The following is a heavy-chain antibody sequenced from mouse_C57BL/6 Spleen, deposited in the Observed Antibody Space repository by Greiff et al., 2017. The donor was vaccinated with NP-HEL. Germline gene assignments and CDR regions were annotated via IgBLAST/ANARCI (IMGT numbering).Heavy chain of an antibody. J-gene: IGHJ2*01. CDR3: ARGYYGFFYFDY. V-gene: IGHV5-4*03. CDR1: GFTFSSYA. D-gene: IGHD1-1*01. Sequence: EVKLVESGGGLVKPGGSLKLSCAASGFTFSSYAMSWVRQTPEKRLEWVATISDGGSYTYYPDNVKGRFTISRDNAKNNLYLQMSHLKSEDTAMYYCARGYYGFFYFDYWGQGTTLTVSS. CDR2: ISDGGSYT.